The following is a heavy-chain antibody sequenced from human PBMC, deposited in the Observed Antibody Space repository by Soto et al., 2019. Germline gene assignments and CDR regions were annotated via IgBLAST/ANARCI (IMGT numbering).Heavy chain of an antibody. CDR2: ISYDGSNK. V-gene: IGHV3-30*03. J-gene: IGHJ4*02. CDR3: AREGPGIAFDY. Sequence: ESGGGVVQPGRSLRLSCAASGFTFSSYGMHWVRQAPGKGLEWVAAISYDGSNKYYADSVKGRFTISRDNSKNTLYLQMDSLRAEDTAEYYCAREGPGIAFDYWGQGNLVTVSS. CDR1: GFTFSSYG.